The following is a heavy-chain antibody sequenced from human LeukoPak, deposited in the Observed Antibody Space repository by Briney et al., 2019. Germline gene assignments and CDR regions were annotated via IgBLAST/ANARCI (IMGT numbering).Heavy chain of an antibody. D-gene: IGHD3-10*01. CDR3: ARDPRAMVRGDKNWFDP. V-gene: IGHV1-2*02. J-gene: IGHJ5*02. Sequence: GASVKVSCKASGYTFTGYYMHWVRQAPGQGLEWMGWINPNSGGTNYAQKFQGRVTMTRDTSISTAYMELSRLRSDDTAVYYCARDPRAMVRGDKNWFDPWGQGTLVTVSS. CDR1: GYTFTGYY. CDR2: INPNSGGT.